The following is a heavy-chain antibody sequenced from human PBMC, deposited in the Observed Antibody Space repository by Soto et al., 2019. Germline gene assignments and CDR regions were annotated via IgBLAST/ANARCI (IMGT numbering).Heavy chain of an antibody. V-gene: IGHV4-4*02. CDR3: ARDSPIAAAGRGYYYYYGMDV. CDR1: GGSISSSNW. J-gene: IGHJ6*02. CDR2: IYHSGST. D-gene: IGHD6-13*01. Sequence: SETLSLTCAVSGGSISSSNWWSWVRQPPGKGLEWIGEIYHSGSTNYNPSLKSRVTISVDKSKNQFPLKLSSVTAADTAVYYCARDSPIAAAGRGYYYYYGMDVWGQGTTVTVSS.